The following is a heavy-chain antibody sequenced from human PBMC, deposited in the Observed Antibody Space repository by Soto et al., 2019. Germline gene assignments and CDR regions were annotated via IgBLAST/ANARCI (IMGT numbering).Heavy chain of an antibody. V-gene: IGHV3-74*01. Sequence: EVHLVESGGGLVQPGGSLRLSCAASGFTLSSNWMHWVRQAPGKGLVWVARMNHDGGSTSYADSVKGRFTISRDDAKNTVYLQMNSLKTEDTAVYYCGTVFDFWGQGTLVTVSS. CDR2: MNHDGGST. CDR3: GTVFDF. CDR1: GFTLSSNW. J-gene: IGHJ4*02.